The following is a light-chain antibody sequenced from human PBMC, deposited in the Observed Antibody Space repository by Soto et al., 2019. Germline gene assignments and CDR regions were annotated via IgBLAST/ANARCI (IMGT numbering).Light chain of an antibody. Sequence: EIVLTQSPGTLSLSPGERATLSCRASQNVGSNYLAWYQQKPGQAPRLLIYGASSRAPGIPDRFTGSGSETDFTLTISRLEPEDFAVYYCQQYGNSLRTFGQGTKVEIK. J-gene: IGKJ1*01. CDR3: QQYGNSLRT. V-gene: IGKV3-20*01. CDR2: GAS. CDR1: QNVGSNY.